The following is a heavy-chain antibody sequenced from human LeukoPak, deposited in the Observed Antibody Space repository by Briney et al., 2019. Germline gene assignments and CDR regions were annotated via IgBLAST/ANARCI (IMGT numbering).Heavy chain of an antibody. CDR3: AKDGGLWVSAHWGDS. Sequence: GGSLRLSCAASGSTFSSYTMSWVRQAPGKGLEWVSTITTSDGNTYYADSVKGRFTVSRDNSKNTLYLQMNSLRAEDTAVYYCAKDGGLWVSAHWGDSWGRGTLVTVSS. J-gene: IGHJ4*02. D-gene: IGHD7-27*01. V-gene: IGHV3-23*01. CDR2: ITTSDGNT. CDR1: GSTFSSYT.